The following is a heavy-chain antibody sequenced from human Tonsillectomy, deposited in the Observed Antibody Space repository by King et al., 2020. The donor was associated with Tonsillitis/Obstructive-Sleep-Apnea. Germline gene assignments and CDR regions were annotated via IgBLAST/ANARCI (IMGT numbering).Heavy chain of an antibody. D-gene: IGHD3-10*01. Sequence: VQLVESGGGLVKPGGSLRLSCVASGFTFTDYYMTWIRQAPGKGLEWVSYISSSGTYTNYAGSVRGRFTVSRDNAKNSLYLQMNSLRAEDTAMYYCARGRTYYYGAGTDFGYWGQGALVTVSS. J-gene: IGHJ4*02. CDR2: ISSSGTYT. CDR1: GFTFTDYY. V-gene: IGHV3-11*05. CDR3: ARGRTYYYGAGTDFGY.